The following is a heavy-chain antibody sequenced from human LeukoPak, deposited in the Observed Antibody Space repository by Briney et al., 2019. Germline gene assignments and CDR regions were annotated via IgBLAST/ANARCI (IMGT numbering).Heavy chain of an antibody. CDR3: ARGVRGWHQFDY. Sequence: PSETLSLTCTVSGGSITRNHWRWIRQPPGKGLEWIGHIYDSGSTNYNPSLKSRVTISVDTSKNRFSLNLSSVTAADTAVYYCARGVRGWHQFDYWGQGTLVTVSS. V-gene: IGHV4-59*01. CDR2: IYDSGST. D-gene: IGHD6-19*01. J-gene: IGHJ4*02. CDR1: GGSITRNH.